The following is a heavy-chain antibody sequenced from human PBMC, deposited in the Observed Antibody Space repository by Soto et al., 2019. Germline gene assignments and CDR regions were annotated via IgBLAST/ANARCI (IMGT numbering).Heavy chain of an antibody. CDR3: ARDRISGLVKSQNYWFDP. Sequence: SETLSLTCAVSGGSISSSNWWSWFREHPGKGLEWIGEIYDSGSTNYNPSLKSRVTISVDKSKNQFSLKLSSVTAADTAVYYCARDRISGLVKSQNYWFDPWGQGTLVTVSS. D-gene: IGHD3-3*01. J-gene: IGHJ5*02. V-gene: IGHV4-4*02. CDR1: GGSISSSNW. CDR2: IYDSGST.